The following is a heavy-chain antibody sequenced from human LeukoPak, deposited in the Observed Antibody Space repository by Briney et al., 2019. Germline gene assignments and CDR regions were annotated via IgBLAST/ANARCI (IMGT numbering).Heavy chain of an antibody. D-gene: IGHD7-27*01. V-gene: IGHV3-15*01. CDR3: TASGV. J-gene: IGHJ4*02. CDR1: GLSFTNAL. CDR2: IQRKSDGGTA. Sequence: GGSLRLSCAASGLSFTNALVTWVRQAPGKGLGWIGHIQRKSDGGTAAYIAPVQGRFTIPREDSETTVYLQMNSLKTEDTAMYYCTASGVWGQGALVTVSS.